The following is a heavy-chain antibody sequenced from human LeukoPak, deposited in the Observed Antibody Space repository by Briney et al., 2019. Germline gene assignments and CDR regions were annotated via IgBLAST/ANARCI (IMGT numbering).Heavy chain of an antibody. CDR1: GGSISSYY. V-gene: IGHV4-59*08. D-gene: IGHD2-15*01. J-gene: IGHJ4*02. Sequence: SETLSLTCTVSGGSISSYYWSWIRQPPGKGLEWIGYIYYSGGTNYNPSLKSRVTISVVTSKNQFSLKLSSVTAADTAVYYCAMGGYCSGGSCYAIFDYWGQGTLVTVSS. CDR2: IYYSGGT. CDR3: AMGGYCSGGSCYAIFDY.